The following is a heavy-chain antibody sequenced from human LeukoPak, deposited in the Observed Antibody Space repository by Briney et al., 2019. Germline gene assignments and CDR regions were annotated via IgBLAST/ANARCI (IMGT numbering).Heavy chain of an antibody. D-gene: IGHD3-3*01. CDR2: ISAYNGNT. J-gene: IGHJ5*02. CDR1: GYTFISYG. V-gene: IGHV1-18*01. Sequence: AASVKVSCKASGYTFISYGISWVRQAPGQGLEWMGWISAYNGNTNYTQKIQGKVTMTTDTSTSTAYMELRSLRSDDTAVYYCARGLRGRGPIDFWSEGDWFDPWGQGTLVTVSS. CDR3: ARGLRGRGPIDFWSEGDWFDP.